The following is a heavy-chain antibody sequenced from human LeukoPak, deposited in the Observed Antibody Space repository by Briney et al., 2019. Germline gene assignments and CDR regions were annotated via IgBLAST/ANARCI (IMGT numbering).Heavy chain of an antibody. J-gene: IGHJ4*02. D-gene: IGHD2-2*01. CDR3: ARDMVVVPAASFDY. CDR1: GFTFSSYS. V-gene: IGHV3-48*01. Sequence: GGSLRLSCAASGFTFSSYSMNWVRQAPGKGLEWVSYISSSSSTIYYADSVKGRFTISRDNAKNSLYLQMNSLRAEDTAVYYCARDMVVVPAASFDYWGQGTLVTVSS. CDR2: ISSSSSTI.